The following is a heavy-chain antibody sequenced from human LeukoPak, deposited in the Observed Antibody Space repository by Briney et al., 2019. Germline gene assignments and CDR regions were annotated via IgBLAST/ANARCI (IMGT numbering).Heavy chain of an antibody. Sequence: SETLSLTCTVSGGSISSSPYYWGWIRQPPGRGLEWIGNIYYSGSTYYNPSLKTRVTISVDTSKNQFSLKLTSVTAADTAVYYCARHASVDGNWPRPLDYWGQGGLVTVSS. CDR3: ARHASVDGNWPRPLDY. CDR1: GGSISSSPYY. CDR2: IYYSGST. V-gene: IGHV4-39*01. D-gene: IGHD6-19*01. J-gene: IGHJ4*02.